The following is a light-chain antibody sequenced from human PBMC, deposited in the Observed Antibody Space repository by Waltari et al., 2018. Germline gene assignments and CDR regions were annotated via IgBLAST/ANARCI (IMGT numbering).Light chain of an antibody. CDR2: GAS. Sequence: EIVLTQSPGTLSLSPGERATLSCRASQSVSSSYLAWYQQKPGQAPRLLIYGASSRATGIPDRFSGSGSGTDFTLTISRLEPEDVALYYCQQYYSSPYTFGQGTKLEI. CDR3: QQYYSSPYT. V-gene: IGKV3-20*01. J-gene: IGKJ2*01. CDR1: QSVSSSY.